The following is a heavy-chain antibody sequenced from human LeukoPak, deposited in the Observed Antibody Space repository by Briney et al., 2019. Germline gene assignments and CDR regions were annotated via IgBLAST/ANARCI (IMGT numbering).Heavy chain of an antibody. D-gene: IGHD3-10*01. CDR3: ARVGGVREGEDYYYYYYGMDV. J-gene: IGHJ6*02. Sequence: SQTLSLTCTVSGGSISSGGYYWSWIRQHPGKGLEWIGYIYYSGSTYYNPSLKSRVTISVDTSKNQFSLKLSSVTAADTAVYYCARVGGVREGEDYYYYYYGMDVWGQGTTVTVSS. CDR1: GGSISSGGYY. CDR2: IYYSGST. V-gene: IGHV4-31*03.